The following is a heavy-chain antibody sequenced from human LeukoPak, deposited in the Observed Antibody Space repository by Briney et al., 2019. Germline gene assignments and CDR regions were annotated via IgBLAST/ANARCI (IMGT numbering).Heavy chain of an antibody. CDR3: VRDVRGSTNRFDP. D-gene: IGHD3-10*02. CDR1: GFTLSSSA. J-gene: IGHJ5*02. V-gene: IGHV3-33*01. Sequence: GGSLRLSCAASGFTLSSSAMHWVRQAPGKGLEWVSVIWYDGSNKYYADSVKGRFTISRDISKNTLYLQMNSLRAEDTAMYYCVRDVRGSTNRFDPWGQGTVVTVSS. CDR2: IWYDGSNK.